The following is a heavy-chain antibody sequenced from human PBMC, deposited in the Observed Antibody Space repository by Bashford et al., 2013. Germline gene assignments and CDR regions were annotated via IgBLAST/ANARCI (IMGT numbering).Heavy chain of an antibody. CDR3: ARVSSSLYNWLDP. V-gene: IGHV1-69*01. Sequence: IVWVRQAPGQGLEWMGGIIPIFGTTTYAQKFEGRVTITADESTSTAYMDLTSLRSEDTAVYYCARVSSSLYNWLDPWGQGTLVTVSS. CDR2: IIPIFGTT. D-gene: IGHD3-22*01. J-gene: IGHJ5*02.